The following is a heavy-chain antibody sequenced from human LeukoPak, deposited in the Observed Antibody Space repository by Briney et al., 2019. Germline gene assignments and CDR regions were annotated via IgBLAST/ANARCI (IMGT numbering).Heavy chain of an antibody. CDR1: GFTFSSYD. CDR3: ARGQTGTIPPTFDY. V-gene: IGHV3-13*01. D-gene: IGHD1-7*01. Sequence: PGGSLRLSCAASGFTFSSYDMHWVRQATGKGLEWVSAIGTAGDTYYPGSVKGRFTISRENAKNSLYLQMNSLRAGDTAVYYRARGQTGTIPPTFDYWGQGTLVTVSS. J-gene: IGHJ4*02. CDR2: IGTAGDT.